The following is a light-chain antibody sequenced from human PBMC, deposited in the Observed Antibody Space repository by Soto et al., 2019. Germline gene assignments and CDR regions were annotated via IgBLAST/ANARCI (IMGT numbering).Light chain of an antibody. CDR3: QQYQSFALT. J-gene: IGKJ4*01. CDR2: KTS. Sequence: DIQMTQSPSTLSTSVGDRVTITCRASQSISSWLAWYQQKPGKAPKLLIYKTSNLESGVPSRFSGSGSGTAFSITISSLQPDDFATNYCQQYQSFALTFGGGTRVEVK. CDR1: QSISSW. V-gene: IGKV1-5*03.